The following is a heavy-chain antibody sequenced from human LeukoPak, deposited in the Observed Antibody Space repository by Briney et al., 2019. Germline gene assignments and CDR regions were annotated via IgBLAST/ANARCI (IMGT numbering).Heavy chain of an antibody. CDR2: MSSSDDGR. D-gene: IGHD6-19*01. CDR1: GVSFSSYA. V-gene: IGHV3-23*01. J-gene: IGHJ4*02. Sequence: GGSLRLSCATSGVSFSSYAMSWVRQAPGKGLEWVSAMSSSDDGRYYAASVRGRFTISRDNAKNSLYLQMNSLRAEDTAVYYCARHPHSSASDYWGQGTLVTVSS. CDR3: ARHPHSSASDY.